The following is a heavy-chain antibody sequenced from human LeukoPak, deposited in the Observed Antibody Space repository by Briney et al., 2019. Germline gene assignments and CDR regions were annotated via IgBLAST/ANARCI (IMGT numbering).Heavy chain of an antibody. V-gene: IGHV3-21*01. CDR3: ARDPGYSNSPYYLDY. Sequence: PGGSLRLSCAASGFTFSSYAMSWVRQAPGKGLEWVSSISSSSSYIYYADSVKGRFTISRDNAKNSLYLQMNSLRAEDTAVFYCARDPGYSNSPYYLDYWGQGTLVTVSS. CDR2: ISSSSSYI. J-gene: IGHJ4*02. CDR1: GFTFSSYA. D-gene: IGHD5-12*01.